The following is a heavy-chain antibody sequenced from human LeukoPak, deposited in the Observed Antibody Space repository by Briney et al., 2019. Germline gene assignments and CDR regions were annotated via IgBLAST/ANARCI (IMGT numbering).Heavy chain of an antibody. CDR1: GGSISSYY. D-gene: IGHD1-26*01. CDR3: ARWGSYSVGGNWFDP. CDR2: IYYSGST. V-gene: IGHV4-59*01. Sequence: SETLSLTCTVSGGSISSYYWSWIRQPPGKGLEWIGYIYYSGSTNYNPSLKSRVTISVDTSKNQFSLKLSSVTAADTAVYYCARWGSYSVGGNWFDPWGQGTLVTVSS. J-gene: IGHJ5*02.